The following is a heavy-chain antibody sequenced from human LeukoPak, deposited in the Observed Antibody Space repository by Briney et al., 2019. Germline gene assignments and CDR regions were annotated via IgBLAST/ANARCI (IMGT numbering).Heavy chain of an antibody. CDR3: AKVKDSSGWYDYFDY. J-gene: IGHJ4*02. CDR2: ISYDGSNK. CDR1: GFTFSSYG. Sequence: PGGSLRLSCAASGFTFSSYGMHWVRQAPGKGLEWVAVISYDGSNKYYADSVKGRFTISRDNSKNTLYLQMNSLRAEDTAVYYCAKVKDSSGWYDYFDYWGQGTLVTVSS. V-gene: IGHV3-30*18. D-gene: IGHD6-13*01.